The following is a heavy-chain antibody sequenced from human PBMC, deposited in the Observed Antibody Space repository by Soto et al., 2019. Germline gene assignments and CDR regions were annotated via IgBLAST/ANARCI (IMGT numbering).Heavy chain of an antibody. J-gene: IGHJ5*02. CDR1: GGSISSSNW. V-gene: IGHV4-4*02. CDR3: ASSLGGYCIGGICYRLGWFDP. D-gene: IGHD2-15*01. Sequence: SKTLALTCAVSGGSISSSNWWSWVRQPPGKGLEWIGEIYHSGSTNYNPSLKSRVTISVDKSKNQFSLKLSSVTAADTAVYYWASSLGGYCIGGICYRLGWFDPWGQGTLVTLSS. CDR2: IYHSGST.